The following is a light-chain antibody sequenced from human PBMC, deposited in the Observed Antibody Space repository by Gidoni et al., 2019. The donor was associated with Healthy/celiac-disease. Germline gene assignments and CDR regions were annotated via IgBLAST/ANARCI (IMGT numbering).Light chain of an antibody. CDR1: SLRSYY. Sequence: SSALTHDPAMSVALGQRVRITCQGDSLRSYYASWYQQKPGQAPVLVIYGKNNRPSGIPDRFSGSSSGNTASLTITGAQAEDEADYYCNSRDSSGNHLVFGGGTKLTVL. CDR2: GKN. CDR3: NSRDSSGNHLV. V-gene: IGLV3-19*01. J-gene: IGLJ2*01.